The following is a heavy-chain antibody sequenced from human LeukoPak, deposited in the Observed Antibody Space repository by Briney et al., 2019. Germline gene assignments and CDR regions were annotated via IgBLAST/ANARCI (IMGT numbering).Heavy chain of an antibody. CDR2: IWYDGSNK. CDR3: ARDSRATPFDY. V-gene: IGHV3-33*01. D-gene: IGHD5-12*01. CDR1: GFTFSSYG. J-gene: IGHJ4*02. Sequence: PGGSLRLSCAASGFTFSSYGMHWVRQAPGKGLEWVAVIWYDGSNKYYADSVKGRFTISRDNSKTALYLQMNSLRAEDTAVYYCARDSRATPFDYWGQGTLVTVSS.